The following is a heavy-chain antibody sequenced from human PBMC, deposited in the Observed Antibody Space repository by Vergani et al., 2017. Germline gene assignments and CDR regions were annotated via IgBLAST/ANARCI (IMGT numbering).Heavy chain of an antibody. V-gene: IGHV1-2*02. CDR3: AGDDARDQLLRWGMDV. D-gene: IGHD2-2*01. CDR1: GYTFSDYY. Sequence: QVQLVQSGAELKKPGASVRVSCKASGYTFSDYYIHWVRQAPGQGPEWLGWMNPDDGDTMYAEKFKGRVTMTRVTSLSTGYMDLTRLTSDDPAVYYCAGDDARDQLLRWGMDVWGQGTTVTVSS. CDR2: MNPDDGDT. J-gene: IGHJ6*02.